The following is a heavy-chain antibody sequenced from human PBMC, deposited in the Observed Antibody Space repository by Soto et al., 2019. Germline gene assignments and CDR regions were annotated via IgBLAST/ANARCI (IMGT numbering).Heavy chain of an antibody. V-gene: IGHV3-66*01. Sequence: GGSLRLSCAASGFTVSSNYMSWVRQAPGKGLEWVSVIYSGGSTYYADSVKGRFTISRDNSKNTLYLQMNSLRAEDTAVYYCARSYGDYEGAFDYWGQGTLVTVSS. CDR1: GFTVSSNY. D-gene: IGHD4-17*01. CDR2: IYSGGST. CDR3: ARSYGDYEGAFDY. J-gene: IGHJ4*02.